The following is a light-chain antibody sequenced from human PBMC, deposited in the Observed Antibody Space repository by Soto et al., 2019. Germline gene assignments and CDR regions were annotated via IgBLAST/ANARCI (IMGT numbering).Light chain of an antibody. CDR3: QQYGSSPVT. J-gene: IGKJ4*01. V-gene: IGKV3-20*01. Sequence: EIVLTQSPGTLSLSPGQRATLSFRASQSVSSSYLAWYQQKPGQAPRLLIYGASSRATGIPDRFSGSGSGTDFTLTISRLEPEDFVVYYCQQYGSSPVTFGGGTKVEIK. CDR2: GAS. CDR1: QSVSSSY.